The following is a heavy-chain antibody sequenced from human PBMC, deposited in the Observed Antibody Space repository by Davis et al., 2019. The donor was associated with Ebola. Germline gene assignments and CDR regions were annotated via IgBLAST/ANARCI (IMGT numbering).Heavy chain of an antibody. CDR1: GFTFSSYG. Sequence: PGGSLRLSCAASGFTFSSYGMSWVRQAPGKGLEWVSAMSGSAGNTYYADSVKDRFTISRDNSKNTLYLQMNSLRAEDTAVYYCARGGRYPGIWGQGTLVTVSS. V-gene: IGHV3-23*01. D-gene: IGHD1-26*01. J-gene: IGHJ4*02. CDR2: MSGSAGNT. CDR3: ARGGRYPGI.